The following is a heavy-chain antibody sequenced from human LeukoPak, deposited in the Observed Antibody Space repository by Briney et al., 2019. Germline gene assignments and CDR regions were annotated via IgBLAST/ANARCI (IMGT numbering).Heavy chain of an antibody. CDR3: ARGGGPYRPLDY. CDR2: VNLQGST. V-gene: IGHV4-4*02. CDR1: GGSISNTNW. Sequence: SETLSLTCRVSGGSISNTNWWTWFRQPPGKGLEWIGEVNLQGSTNYNPSLKSRVAISVDKTENHISLKLTSVTAADTAVYYCARGGGPYRPLDYAGEGTLVTVGS. J-gene: IGHJ4*02.